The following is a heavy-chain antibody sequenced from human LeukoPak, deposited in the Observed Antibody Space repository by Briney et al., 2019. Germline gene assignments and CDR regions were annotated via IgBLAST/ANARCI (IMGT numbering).Heavy chain of an antibody. D-gene: IGHD5-18*01. V-gene: IGHV4-34*01. CDR2: INHSGST. J-gene: IGHJ3*02. CDR3: ARGLGYSYAEGDAFDI. Sequence: PSETLSLTSAVYGGSFSGYYWSWIRQPPGTGLEWIGEINHSGSTNYNPTLKSRVTISVDTSKNQFSLKLSSVTAADTAVYYCARGLGYSYAEGDAFDIWGQGTMVTVSS. CDR1: GGSFSGYY.